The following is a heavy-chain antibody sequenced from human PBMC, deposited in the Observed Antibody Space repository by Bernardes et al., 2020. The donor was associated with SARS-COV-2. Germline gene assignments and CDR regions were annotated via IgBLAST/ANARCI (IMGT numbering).Heavy chain of an antibody. D-gene: IGHD2-21*01. CDR2: VYSSGSS. CDR1: CGSISSTNYY. J-gene: IGHJ6*02. Sequence: SETLSLTCTVSCGSISSTNYYWGWILQAPGNGLEWIGSVYSSGSSYYNPSLQSRVIESIDTSKSQFSLRLSFVTAADTAVYYCAGSSCGIDCYIGGLRSWDYGMDVWGQGTTVTVSS. V-gene: IGHV4-39*01. CDR3: AGSSCGIDCYIGGLRSWDYGMDV.